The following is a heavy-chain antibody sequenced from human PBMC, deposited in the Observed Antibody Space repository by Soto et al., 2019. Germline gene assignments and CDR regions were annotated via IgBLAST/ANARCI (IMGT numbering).Heavy chain of an antibody. J-gene: IGHJ3*02. D-gene: IGHD2-21*02. CDR2: ISGGGGST. V-gene: IGHV3-23*01. CDR3: AKGFIVVVTVLRPDDAFDI. Sequence: GGSLRLSCAASGFTFSSYAMNWVRQAPGKGLEWVAGISGGGGSTYYADSVMGRFTISRDTSKNTVYLQLNSLRAEDTAVYYCAKGFIVVVTVLRPDDAFDIWGQGLMVTVS. CDR1: GFTFSSYA.